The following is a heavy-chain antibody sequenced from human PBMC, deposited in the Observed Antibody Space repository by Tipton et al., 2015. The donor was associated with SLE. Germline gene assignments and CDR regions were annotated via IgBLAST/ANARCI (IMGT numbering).Heavy chain of an antibody. V-gene: IGHV4-59*08. Sequence: TLSLTCTVSGGSINTFFWSWIRQPPGKGPEWIATISHSGDTYYDPSLKSRVTISLDTSKNQFSLRLRSVTASDTAAYYCARGWAFSSTWSYFDLWGRGTLVTVSS. CDR1: GGSINTFF. D-gene: IGHD6-13*01. CDR2: ISHSGDT. J-gene: IGHJ2*01. CDR3: ARGWAFSSTWSYFDL.